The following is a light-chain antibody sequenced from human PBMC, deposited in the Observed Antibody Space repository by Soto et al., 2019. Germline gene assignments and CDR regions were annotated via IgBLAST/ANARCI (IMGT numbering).Light chain of an antibody. Sequence: QSALTQPASVSGSPGQSITISCTASTSDVAVSNYVSWYQQLPCKAPKLLIYEVSYRPSGVSNRFSGSKSGSTASLTISGLQAEDEADYYCSSYTSSNTLFGGGTKLTVL. J-gene: IGLJ2*01. CDR1: TSDVAVSNY. CDR2: EVS. CDR3: SSYTSSNTL. V-gene: IGLV2-14*01.